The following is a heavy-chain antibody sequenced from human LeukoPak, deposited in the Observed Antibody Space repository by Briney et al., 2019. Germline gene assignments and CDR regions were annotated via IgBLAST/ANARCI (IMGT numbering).Heavy chain of an antibody. Sequence: PGGSLRLSCAASGFTFSSYAMSWVCQAPGKGLEWVSAISSIGTSTYYADSVKGRFTISRDNSKNTLYLQMNSLRAEDTALYYCATAAVVKGFDYWGQGTLLTVSS. V-gene: IGHV3-23*01. CDR1: GFTFSSYA. CDR2: ISSIGTST. CDR3: ATAAVVKGFDY. J-gene: IGHJ4*02. D-gene: IGHD5-18*01.